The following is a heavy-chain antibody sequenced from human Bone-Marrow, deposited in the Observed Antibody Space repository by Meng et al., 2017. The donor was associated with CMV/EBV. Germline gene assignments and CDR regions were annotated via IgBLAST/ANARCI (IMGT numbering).Heavy chain of an antibody. D-gene: IGHD2-2*01. V-gene: IGHV4-34*01. CDR1: GGSFSGYY. Sequence: SETLSLTCAVYGGSFSGYYWSWIRQPPGKGLEWIGEINHSGSTNYNPSLKSRVTISVDTSKNQFSLKLSSVTAADTAGYYCARERIPAALNAFDIWGQGTMVTVSS. CDR3: ARERIPAALNAFDI. CDR2: INHSGST. J-gene: IGHJ3*02.